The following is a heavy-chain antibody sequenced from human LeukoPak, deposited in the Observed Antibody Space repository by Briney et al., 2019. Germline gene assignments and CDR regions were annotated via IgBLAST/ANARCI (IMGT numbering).Heavy chain of an antibody. D-gene: IGHD2-21*02. CDR3: VRARLIRLENFFDY. V-gene: IGHV3-48*03. J-gene: IGHJ4*02. CDR2: TSPGSSDI. CDR1: GFTFSNHE. Sequence: GGALRLSCATSGFTFSNHEMNWVRQAPGKGLGWVAYTSPGSSDISYADSVKGRFTISTDNANSSLYLQMNSLRAEDTAVYFCVRARLIRLENFFDYWGQGTLVTASS.